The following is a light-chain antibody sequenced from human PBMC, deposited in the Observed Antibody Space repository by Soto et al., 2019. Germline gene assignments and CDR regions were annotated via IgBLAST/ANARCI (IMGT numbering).Light chain of an antibody. J-gene: IGLJ1*01. CDR3: VSFAGGTYV. V-gene: IGLV2-8*01. CDR2: DVN. Sequence: QSVLTQPPSASGSPGQSVTISCTGTSSDVGAYIFVSWYQQHPGKAPKLVVYDVNRRPPGVPDRFFGSKSGNTASLTVSGLQAEDEADYYCVSFAGGTYVFGTGTKVTVL. CDR1: SSDVGAYIF.